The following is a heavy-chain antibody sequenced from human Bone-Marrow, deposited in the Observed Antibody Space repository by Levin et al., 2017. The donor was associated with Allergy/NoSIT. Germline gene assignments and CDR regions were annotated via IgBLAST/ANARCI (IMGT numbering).Heavy chain of an antibody. CDR2: ISSSATST. D-gene: IGHD2-21*01. V-gene: IGHV3-23*01. Sequence: GESLKISCVASGFTFNNFAVSWVRQAPGKGLEWVSAISSSATSTYYADSVKGRFTVSRDNSKNTLYLQINSLRVDDTAVYYCAIAGTSIPKFDCWGQGTLVTVSS. CDR3: AIAGTSIPKFDC. J-gene: IGHJ5*01. CDR1: GFTFNNFA.